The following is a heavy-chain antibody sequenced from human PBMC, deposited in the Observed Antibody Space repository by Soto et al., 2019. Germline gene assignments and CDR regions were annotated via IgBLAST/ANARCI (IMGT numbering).Heavy chain of an antibody. CDR1: GYTFTSYD. CDR3: ASEKTSYGMDV. J-gene: IGHJ6*02. CDR2: LNPNSGNT. Sequence: QVQLVQSGAEVKKPGASVKVSCKASGYTFTSYDINWVRQATGQGLEWMGWLNPNSGNTGYAQKFRGRVTMTRNNSISTAYMEMSSLRSEDTAVYYCASEKTSYGMDVWGQGTTVIVSS. V-gene: IGHV1-8*01.